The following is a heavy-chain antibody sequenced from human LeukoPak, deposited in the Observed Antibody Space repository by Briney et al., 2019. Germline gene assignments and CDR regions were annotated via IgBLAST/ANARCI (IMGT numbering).Heavy chain of an antibody. D-gene: IGHD3-9*01. CDR2: INHSGST. CDR3: ARDLNIMTAHDAFDI. Sequence: PSETLSLTCAVYGGSFSGYYWSWIRQPPGKGLEWIGEINHSGSTNYNPSLKSRVTISVDTSKNQFSLKLNSVTAADTAVYYCARDLNIMTAHDAFDIWGQGTMVTVSS. CDR1: GGSFSGYY. J-gene: IGHJ3*02. V-gene: IGHV4-34*01.